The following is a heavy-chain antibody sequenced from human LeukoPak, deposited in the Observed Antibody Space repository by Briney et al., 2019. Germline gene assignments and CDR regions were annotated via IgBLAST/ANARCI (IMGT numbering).Heavy chain of an antibody. CDR2: IYHSGST. J-gene: IGHJ5*02. CDR1: GYSISSGYY. D-gene: IGHD4-11*01. CDR3: AKDLDYPRP. V-gene: IGHV4-38-2*02. Sequence: SETLSLTCAVSGYSISSGYYWGWIRQPPGKGLEWIGSIYHSGSTYYNPSLKSRVTISVDTSKNQFSLKLSSVTAADTAVYYCAKDLDYPRPWGQETLVTVSS.